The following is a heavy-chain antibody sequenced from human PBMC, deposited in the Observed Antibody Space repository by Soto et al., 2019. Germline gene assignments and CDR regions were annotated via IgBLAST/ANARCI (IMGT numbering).Heavy chain of an antibody. CDR2: ISGSGGST. CDR3: ARRRIAVAFSEFDP. D-gene: IGHD6-19*01. J-gene: IGHJ5*02. V-gene: IGHV3-23*01. Sequence: EVQLLESGGGLVQPGGSLRLSCAASGFTFSSYAMIWVRQAPGMGLEWVSAISGSGGSTYYADSVKGRFTISRDNSKNTLYLQMNRLRAEDTAVYYCARRRIAVAFSEFDPWGQGTLVTVSS. CDR1: GFTFSSYA.